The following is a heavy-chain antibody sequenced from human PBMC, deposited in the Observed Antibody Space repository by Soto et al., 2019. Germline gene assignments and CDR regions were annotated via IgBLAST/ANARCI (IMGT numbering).Heavy chain of an antibody. CDR2: ISYDGSNK. D-gene: IGHD3-10*01. J-gene: IGHJ4*02. V-gene: IGHV3-30*18. CDR1: GFTLSSYG. Sequence: GSLSLPCGASGFTLSSYGMLWVRQAPGKGLEWVAVISYDGSNKYYADSVKGRFTISRDNSKNTLYLQMNSLRAEDTAVYYCAKDLDHRYYYGSGSYPPIDYWGQGTLVTVSS. CDR3: AKDLDHRYYYGSGSYPPIDY.